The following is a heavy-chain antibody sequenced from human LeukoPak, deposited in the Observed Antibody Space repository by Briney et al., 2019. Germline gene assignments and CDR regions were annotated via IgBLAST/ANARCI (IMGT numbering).Heavy chain of an antibody. CDR3: ARDSLGYSWNVR. Sequence: GRSLTPSLAVVGLTLRTTGIGAVRQAPGKGLEWVANIKVDGSAKYSVDSVKGRFTISRDSAKSSLYLQMNSLRPGDRAVYYCARDSLGYSWNVRWGQGTLVTVSS. J-gene: IGHJ1*01. D-gene: IGHD1-20*01. CDR1: GLTLRTTG. V-gene: IGHV3-7*01. CDR2: IKVDGSAK.